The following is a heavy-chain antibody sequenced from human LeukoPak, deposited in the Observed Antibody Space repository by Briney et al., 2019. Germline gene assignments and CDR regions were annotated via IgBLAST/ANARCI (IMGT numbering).Heavy chain of an antibody. J-gene: IGHJ4*02. CDR2: INPSGGST. V-gene: IGHV1-46*03. D-gene: IGHD1-26*01. CDR3: ARSPGGVGDFDY. CDR1: GYTFTSYY. Sequence: ASVKVSCKASGYTFTSYYMHWVRQAPGQGLEWMGIINPSGGSTSYAQKFQGRVTMTRDTSTSTVYMELSSLRPEDTAVYYCARSPGGVGDFDYWGQGTLVTVSS.